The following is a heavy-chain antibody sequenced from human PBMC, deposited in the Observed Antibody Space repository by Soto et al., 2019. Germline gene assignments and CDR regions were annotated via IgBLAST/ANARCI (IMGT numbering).Heavy chain of an antibody. J-gene: IGHJ4*02. V-gene: IGHV2-5*02. Sequence: QITLKESGPTLVKPTQTLTLTCTFSGFSLSTTEVGVAWIRQPPGKALEWLALIYWDDDKRYSPSLKSRLTIPKDTSKNQVVIRMTNMDPVDTATYYCAHRFDWYYFNYWGQGILVTVSS. CDR3: AHRFDWYYFNY. CDR2: IYWDDDK. D-gene: IGHD3-9*01. CDR1: GFSLSTTEVG.